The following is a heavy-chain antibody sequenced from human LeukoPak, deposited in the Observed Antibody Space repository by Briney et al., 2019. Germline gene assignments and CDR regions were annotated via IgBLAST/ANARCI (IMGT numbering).Heavy chain of an antibody. D-gene: IGHD3-22*01. CDR2: ISGSGGST. CDR1: GFTFSSYA. J-gene: IGHJ3*01. V-gene: IGHV3-23*01. CDR3: ARDPPTYYYDSSTPVD. Sequence: PGGSLRLSCAASGFTFSSYAMSWVRQAPGKGLEWVSAISGSGGSTYYADSVKGRFTISRDNSKNTLYLQMNSLRAEDTAVYYCARDPPTYYYDSSTPVDWGQGTMVTVSS.